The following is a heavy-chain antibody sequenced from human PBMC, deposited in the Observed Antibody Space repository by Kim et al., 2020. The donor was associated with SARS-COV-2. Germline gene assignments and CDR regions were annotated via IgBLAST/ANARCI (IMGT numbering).Heavy chain of an antibody. J-gene: IGHJ3*02. CDR1: GFTFSSYS. Sequence: GGSLRLSCAASGFTFSSYSMHWVRQAPGKGLVWVSRVNSDGSSTNYADSVKGRFTIARDNARNTLYLQMYSLRGEDTAVYYCTKGGSPALDIWGQGTMVTVSS. CDR2: VNSDGSST. V-gene: IGHV3-74*01. CDR3: TKGGSPALDI. D-gene: IGHD6-6*01.